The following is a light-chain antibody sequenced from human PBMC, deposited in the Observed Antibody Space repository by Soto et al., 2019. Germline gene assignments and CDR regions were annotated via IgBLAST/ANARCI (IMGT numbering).Light chain of an antibody. Sequence: EIVLTQSPATLSVSLGERATLSCRASQSVSSNLAWYQQKPGQAHRLVIYGASTRATGIPARFSGSGSGTEFTPTISSLQSEDFAVYYCQQYNNWPPITFGQGTRLEIK. CDR2: GAS. J-gene: IGKJ5*01. V-gene: IGKV3-15*01. CDR1: QSVSSN. CDR3: QQYNNWPPIT.